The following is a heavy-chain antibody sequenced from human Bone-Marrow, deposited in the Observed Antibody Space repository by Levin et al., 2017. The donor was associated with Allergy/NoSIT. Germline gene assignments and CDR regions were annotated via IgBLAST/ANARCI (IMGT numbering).Heavy chain of an antibody. CDR3: ARDDADGHPLGY. V-gene: IGHV3-33*01. CDR2: IWYDGSNE. J-gene: IGHJ4*02. CDR1: GFIFSNYG. Sequence: LSLTCAASGFIFSNYGMHWVRQAPGKGLECVAVIWYDGSNEYYIDSVRGRFTISRDNSKDTLYLEMTSLRADDTAIYYCARDDADGHPLGYWGQGTLVTVSS.